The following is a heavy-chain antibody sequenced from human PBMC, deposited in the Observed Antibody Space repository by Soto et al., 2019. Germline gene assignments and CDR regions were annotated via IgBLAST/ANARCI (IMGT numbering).Heavy chain of an antibody. Sequence: QVQLQQWGAGLLKPSETLSLTCAVYGGSFSGYYWSWIRQPPGKGLEWIGQINQSGNTNYNPSLKSRVTISVYTSKNQFSLKLSSVTAADTAVYYCARATYYDSSGYYYYWGQGTLVTVSS. CDR1: GGSFSGYY. D-gene: IGHD3-22*01. CDR2: INQSGNT. CDR3: ARATYYDSSGYYYY. V-gene: IGHV4-34*01. J-gene: IGHJ4*02.